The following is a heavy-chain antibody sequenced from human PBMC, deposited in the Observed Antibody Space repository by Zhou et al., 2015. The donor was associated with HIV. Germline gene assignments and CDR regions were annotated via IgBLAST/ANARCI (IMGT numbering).Heavy chain of an antibody. CDR2: IIPLFGTP. V-gene: IGHV1-69*06. Sequence: QVQLLQSGAEVKKPDSSVRVSCKGSGDTFSSYSISWVRQAPGQGLEWMGRIIPLFGTPEYAQKFQGRVTMTTDTSTSTGYMELRSLRSDDTATYFCARDDSSGYHSFDYWGQGTLVTVS. CDR1: GDTFSSYS. CDR3: ARDDSSGYHSFDY. D-gene: IGHD3-22*01. J-gene: IGHJ4*02.